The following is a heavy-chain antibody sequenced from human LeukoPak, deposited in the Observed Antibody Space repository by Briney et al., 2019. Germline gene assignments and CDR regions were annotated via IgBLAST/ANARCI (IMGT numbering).Heavy chain of an antibody. CDR3: ARDLYSYGYYFDY. V-gene: IGHV5-51*01. D-gene: IGHD5-18*01. J-gene: IGHJ4*02. CDR2: IYPGDSNT. Sequence: GESLKISCKGSGYSFTSYWIAWVRQMPGKGLEWMGIIYPGDSNTRYSPSFQGQVTISADKSITTAYLQWSSLKASDIAMYYCARDLYSYGYYFDYWGQGTQVTVSS. CDR1: GYSFTSYW.